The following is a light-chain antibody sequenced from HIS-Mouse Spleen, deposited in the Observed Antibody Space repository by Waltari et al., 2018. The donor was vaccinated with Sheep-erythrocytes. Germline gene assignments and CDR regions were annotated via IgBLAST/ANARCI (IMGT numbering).Light chain of an antibody. V-gene: IGLV3-1*01. Sequence: SYELTQPPSVSVSPGQTASITCSGAKLGDKYACWYQQKPGQSPWLVIYQDSKRPSGIPERFSGSNSGNTATLTISGTQAMDEADYYCQAWDSSTAVFGGGTKLTVL. CDR2: QDS. CDR1: KLGDKY. J-gene: IGLJ2*01. CDR3: QAWDSSTAV.